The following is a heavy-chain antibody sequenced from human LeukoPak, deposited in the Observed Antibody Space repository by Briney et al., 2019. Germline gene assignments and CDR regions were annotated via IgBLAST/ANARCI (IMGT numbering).Heavy chain of an antibody. D-gene: IGHD3-9*01. V-gene: IGHV4-59*01. Sequence: PSETLSLTCTVSGGSISSYYWSWIRQPPGKGLEWIGYIYYSGSTNYNPSLKSRVTISVDTSKNQFSLKLSSVTAADTAVYYCARATGYYGDAFDIWGQGTMVTVSS. CDR1: GGSISSYY. CDR2: IYYSGST. CDR3: ARATGYYGDAFDI. J-gene: IGHJ3*02.